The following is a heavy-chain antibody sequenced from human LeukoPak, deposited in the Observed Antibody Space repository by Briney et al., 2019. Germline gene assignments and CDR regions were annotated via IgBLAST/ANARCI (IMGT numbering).Heavy chain of an antibody. J-gene: IGHJ3*02. CDR1: GFTFSSYW. D-gene: IGHD3-10*01. CDR2: INHNGNVN. Sequence: GGSLRLSCAASGFTFSSYWMNWARQAPGKGLEWVASINHNGNVNYYVDSVKGRFTISRDNAKNSLYLQMSNLRAEDTAVYYCASFAGVRGVKAFDIWGQGTMVTVSS. CDR3: ASFAGVRGVKAFDI. V-gene: IGHV3-7*03.